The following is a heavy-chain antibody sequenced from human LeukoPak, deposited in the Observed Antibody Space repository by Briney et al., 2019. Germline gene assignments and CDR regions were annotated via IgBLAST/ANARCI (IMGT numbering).Heavy chain of an antibody. D-gene: IGHD3-22*01. J-gene: IGHJ6*03. CDR3: AREGDDSPHYYYMDV. Sequence: GGSLRLSCAASGFTFSSYGMHWVRQAPGKGLEWVAVISYDGSNKYYADSVKGRFTISRDNSKNTLYLQMNSLRAEDTAVYYCAREGDDSPHYYYMDVWGKGTTVTVSS. CDR1: GFTFSSYG. V-gene: IGHV3-30*03. CDR2: ISYDGSNK.